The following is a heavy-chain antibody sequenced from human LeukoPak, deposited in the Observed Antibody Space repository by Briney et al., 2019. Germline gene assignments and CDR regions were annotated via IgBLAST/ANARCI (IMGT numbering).Heavy chain of an antibody. CDR2: ISWNSGSI. CDR1: GFTFDDYA. J-gene: IGHJ6*02. D-gene: IGHD2-15*01. Sequence: GGSLRLSCAASGFTFDDYAMHWVRQAPGKGLEWVSGISWNSGSIGYADSVKGRFTISRDNAKNSLYLQMSSLRAEDTALYYCAKTECPNCSGGSCYCYYGMDVWGQGTTVTVSS. V-gene: IGHV3-9*01. CDR3: AKTECPNCSGGSCYCYYGMDV.